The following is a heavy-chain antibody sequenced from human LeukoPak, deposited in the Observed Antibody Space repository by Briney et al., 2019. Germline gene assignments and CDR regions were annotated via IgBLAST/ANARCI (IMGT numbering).Heavy chain of an antibody. CDR3: ATYDSGPASHVFNI. CDR2: SRYSGNT. D-gene: IGHD3-22*01. J-gene: IGHJ3*02. CDR1: GGSISSGNYY. Sequence: SETLSLTCTVSGGSISSGNYYCSWIRQPPGKGLEWIGYSRYSGNTYYSPSLKSRVTISLDTSKNQFSLKLSSVTAADTAVYYCATYDSGPASHVFNIWGQGTMVTVSS. V-gene: IGHV4-30-4*08.